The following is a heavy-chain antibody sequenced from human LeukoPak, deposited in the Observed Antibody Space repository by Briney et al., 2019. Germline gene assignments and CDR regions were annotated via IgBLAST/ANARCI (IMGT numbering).Heavy chain of an antibody. J-gene: IGHJ1*01. CDR3: ARERFYSSSSQLYFQH. CDR1: GYTFTGYY. Sequence: ASVKVSCKASGYTFTGYYMHWVRQAPGQGLEWMGWINPNSGGTNYAQKFQGWVTMTRDTSISTAYMELSRLRSDDTAVYYCARERFYSSSSQLYFQHWGQGTLVTVSS. CDR2: INPNSGGT. V-gene: IGHV1-2*04. D-gene: IGHD6-13*01.